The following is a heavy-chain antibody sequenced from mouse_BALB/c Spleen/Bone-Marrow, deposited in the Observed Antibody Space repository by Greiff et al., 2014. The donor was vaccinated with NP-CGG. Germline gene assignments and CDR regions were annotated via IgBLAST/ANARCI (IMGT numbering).Heavy chain of an antibody. V-gene: IGHV5-4*02. D-gene: IGHD1-1*02. CDR2: ISTGGTYT. Sequence: EVQGVESGGGLVKPGGSLKLSCAASGFAFSDFYMFWFRQTPEKRLEWVATISTGGTYTYYPDSVKGRFTISRDNAKNNLYLQMSSLKSEDTAMYYCARSGERYGAMDYWGQGTSVTVTS. CDR1: GFAFSDFY. J-gene: IGHJ4*01. CDR3: ARSGERYGAMDY.